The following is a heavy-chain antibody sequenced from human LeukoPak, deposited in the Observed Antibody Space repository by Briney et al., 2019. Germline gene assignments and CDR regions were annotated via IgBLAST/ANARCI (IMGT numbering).Heavy chain of an antibody. CDR1: GFTFSSYS. V-gene: IGHV3-48*01. J-gene: IGHJ4*02. D-gene: IGHD1-26*01. Sequence: GGSLRLSCATSGFTFSSYSMNWVRQAPGKGLEWVSYISSSSTIYYADSVKGRFTISRDNAKNSLYLQMNSLRAEDTAVYYCARDARIVGATMSYFDYWGQGTLVTVSS. CDR2: ISSSSTI. CDR3: ARDARIVGATMSYFDY.